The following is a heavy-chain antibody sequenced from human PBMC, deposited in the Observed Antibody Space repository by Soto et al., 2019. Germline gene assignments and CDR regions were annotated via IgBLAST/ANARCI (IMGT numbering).Heavy chain of an antibody. Sequence: VQLVESGGGVVQPGRSLRLSCAASGFTFSSYGMHWVRQAPGKGLEWVAVISYDGSNKYYADSVKGRFTISRDSSKNTVYLQMNSLRAEDTAVYYCARGGGGYHYYGMDVWGQGATVTVSS. D-gene: IGHD2-15*01. CDR2: ISYDGSNK. J-gene: IGHJ6*02. CDR1: GFTFSSYG. CDR3: ARGGGGYHYYGMDV. V-gene: IGHV3-30*03.